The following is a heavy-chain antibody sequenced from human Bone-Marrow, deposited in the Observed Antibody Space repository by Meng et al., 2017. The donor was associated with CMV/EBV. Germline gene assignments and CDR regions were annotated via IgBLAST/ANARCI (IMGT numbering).Heavy chain of an antibody. D-gene: IGHD5-18*01. J-gene: IGHJ5*02. V-gene: IGHV4-34*01. CDR2: INHSGST. Sequence: SLHCTVYGGSFIGYYWSWIRQPPGKGLEWIGEINHSGSTNYNPSLKSRVTISVDTSKNQFSLKLSSVTAADTAVYYCARGRGYSYGSWGQGTLVTVSS. CDR1: GGSFIGYY. CDR3: ARGRGYSYGS.